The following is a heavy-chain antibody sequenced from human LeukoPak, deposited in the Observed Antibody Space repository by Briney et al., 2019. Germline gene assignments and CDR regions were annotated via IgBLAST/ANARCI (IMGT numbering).Heavy chain of an antibody. Sequence: GGALRLSCVASGFTFSSYGIHWVRQAPGKGLEWVAVISYDGSNKYYADSVKGRFTISRDNSKNTLYLQMNSLRAEDTAVYYCAKDSVRYTAMVINWFDPWGQGTLVTVSS. CDR1: GFTFSSYG. CDR3: AKDSVRYTAMVINWFDP. V-gene: IGHV3-30*18. D-gene: IGHD5-18*01. J-gene: IGHJ5*02. CDR2: ISYDGSNK.